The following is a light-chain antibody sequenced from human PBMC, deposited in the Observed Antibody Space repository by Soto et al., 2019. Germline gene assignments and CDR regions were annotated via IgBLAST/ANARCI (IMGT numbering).Light chain of an antibody. CDR2: AAS. CDR3: QQSYSTPQT. CDR1: QSISSY. Sequence: DIQMTQAPTSLSASLGDRGTITCRASQSISSYLNWYQQKPWKAPKLLIYAASSLQSGVPSRFSGSGSGTDFTLTISSLQPEDFATYYCQQSYSTPQTVGQGTKVDIK. V-gene: IGKV1-39*01. J-gene: IGKJ1*01.